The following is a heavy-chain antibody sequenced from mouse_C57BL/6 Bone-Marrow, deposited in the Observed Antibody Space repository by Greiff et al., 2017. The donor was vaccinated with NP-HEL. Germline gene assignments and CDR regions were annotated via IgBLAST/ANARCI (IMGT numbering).Heavy chain of an antibody. CDR3: TRARDGGPYYAMDY. CDR1: GFTFSSYA. CDR2: ISSGGDYI. D-gene: IGHD3-3*01. J-gene: IGHJ4*01. V-gene: IGHV5-9-1*02. Sequence: EVKLVESGEGLVKPGGSLKLSCAASGFTFSSYAMSWVRQTPEKRLEWVAYISSGGDYIYYADTVKGRFTISRDNARNTLYLQMSSLKSEDTAMYYCTRARDGGPYYAMDYWGQGTSVTVSS.